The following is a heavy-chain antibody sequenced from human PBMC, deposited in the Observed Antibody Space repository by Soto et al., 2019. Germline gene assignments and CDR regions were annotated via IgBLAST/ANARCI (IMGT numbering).Heavy chain of an antibody. CDR2: ISINGGST. D-gene: IGHD3-22*01. CDR3: VATLEYYYDSSGYYPSPYFDY. Sequence: PGGSLRLSCSASGFTFSSYAMHWVRQAPGKGLEYVSAISINGGSTYYADSVKGRFTISRDNSKNTLYLQMSSLRAEDTAVYYCVATLEYYYDSSGYYPSPYFDYWGQGTLVTVSS. V-gene: IGHV3-64D*06. J-gene: IGHJ4*02. CDR1: GFTFSSYA.